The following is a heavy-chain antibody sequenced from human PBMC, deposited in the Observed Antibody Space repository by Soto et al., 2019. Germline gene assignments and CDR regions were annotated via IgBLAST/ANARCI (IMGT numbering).Heavy chain of an antibody. D-gene: IGHD3-3*01. Sequence: QVTLKESGPVLVKPTENLTLTCTVSGFSLSNARMGVSWIRRPPGKALEWLAHIFSNDEKSYSTSLKSRLTISKDTSKSQVVLTMTNMDPVDTATYYCARITVFGVVIDYWGQGTLVTVSS. CDR3: ARITVFGVVIDY. CDR1: GFSLSNARMG. CDR2: IFSNDEK. V-gene: IGHV2-26*01. J-gene: IGHJ4*02.